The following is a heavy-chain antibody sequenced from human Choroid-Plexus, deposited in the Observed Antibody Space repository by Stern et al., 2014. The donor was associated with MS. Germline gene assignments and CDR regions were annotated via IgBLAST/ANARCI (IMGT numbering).Heavy chain of an antibody. Sequence: VQLVQSGAEVKKPGASVKVSCKLSGYTLTELSMHWVRQAPGKGLEWMGGYDLEDGEIMYAQKFQGRVNMTEDTSTDTAYMELSSLRSEDTAVYYCATGIGLWAFDYWGQGTLVTVSS. J-gene: IGHJ4*02. V-gene: IGHV1-24*01. D-gene: IGHD7-27*01. CDR3: ATGIGLWAFDY. CDR1: GYTLTELS. CDR2: YDLEDGEI.